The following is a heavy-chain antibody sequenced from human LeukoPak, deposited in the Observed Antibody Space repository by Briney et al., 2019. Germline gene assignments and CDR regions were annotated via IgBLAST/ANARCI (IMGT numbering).Heavy chain of an antibody. CDR2: NNPNVGST. Sequence: ASVKVSCKASGYTFTSYYMHWVRQAPGQGLEWMGINNPNVGSTTYAQRFQGRVTMTRDTSTSTVYMELSSLRSEDTAVYYCARGNPVDYWGQGTLVTVSS. CDR3: ARGNPVDY. D-gene: IGHD1-14*01. J-gene: IGHJ4*02. CDR1: GYTFTSYY. V-gene: IGHV1-46*01.